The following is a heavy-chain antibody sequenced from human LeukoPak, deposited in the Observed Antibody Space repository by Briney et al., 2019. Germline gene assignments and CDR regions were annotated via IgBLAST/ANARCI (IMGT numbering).Heavy chain of an antibody. Sequence: SETLSLTCTVSGGSISSDYWSWIRQPPGKGLEWIGYIYYSGSTNYNPSLKSRVTISVDTSKNQFSLKLSSVTAADTAVYYCASRGAYYGDGGWFDPWGQGTLVTVSS. D-gene: IGHD4-17*01. CDR2: IYYSGST. CDR1: GGSISSDY. CDR3: ASRGAYYGDGGWFDP. V-gene: IGHV4-59*01. J-gene: IGHJ5*02.